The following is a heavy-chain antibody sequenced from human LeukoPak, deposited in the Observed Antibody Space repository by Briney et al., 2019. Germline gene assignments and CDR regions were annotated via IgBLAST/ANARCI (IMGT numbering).Heavy chain of an antibody. CDR2: INTDGSST. CDR3: ARDLRYYDILTGYMFDY. CDR1: GFTFSSYW. Sequence: GGSLRLSCAASGFTFSSYWMHWVRQAPGKGLVWVSRINTDGSSTSYADSVKGRFTISRDNAKNTLCLQMNSLRAEDTAVYYCARDLRYYDILTGYMFDYWGQGTLVTVSS. J-gene: IGHJ4*02. V-gene: IGHV3-74*01. D-gene: IGHD3-9*01.